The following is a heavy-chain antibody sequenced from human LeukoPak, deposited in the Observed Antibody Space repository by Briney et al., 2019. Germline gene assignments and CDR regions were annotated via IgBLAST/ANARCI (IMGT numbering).Heavy chain of an antibody. CDR2: ISSNGGST. J-gene: IGHJ4*02. CDR3: ARGDCSTTSCSYYFDY. Sequence: GGSLRLSCAASGFTFSSYAMHWVRQAPGKGLEYVSAISSNGGSTYYANSVKGRFTISRDNSKNTLYLQMGSLRAEDMAVYYCARGDCSTTSCSYYFDYWGQGTLVTVSS. D-gene: IGHD2-2*01. V-gene: IGHV3-64*01. CDR1: GFTFSSYA.